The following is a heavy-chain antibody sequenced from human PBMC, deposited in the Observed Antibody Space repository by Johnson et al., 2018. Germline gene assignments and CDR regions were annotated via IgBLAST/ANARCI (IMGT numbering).Heavy chain of an antibody. D-gene: IGHD6-13*01. CDR3: ATTLRIAAAGAPFYYYGMDV. Sequence: VQLVESGGGLVKPGGSLRLSCAASGFTFSSYWMSWVRQAPGKGLEWVANIKQDGSEKYYVDSVKGRVTISRDNAKNSLYLQMNSLRAEDTAVYYCATTLRIAAAGAPFYYYGMDVWGQGTTVTVSS. J-gene: IGHJ6*02. CDR2: IKQDGSEK. CDR1: GFTFSSYW. V-gene: IGHV3-7*03.